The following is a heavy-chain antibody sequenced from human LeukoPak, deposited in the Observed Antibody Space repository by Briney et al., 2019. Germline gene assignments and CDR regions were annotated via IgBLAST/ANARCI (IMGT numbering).Heavy chain of an antibody. CDR1: GGSVNGYY. CDR2: IHYSGLT. J-gene: IGHJ4*02. CDR3: ARDPPEDEWNSLDS. D-gene: IGHD1-7*01. V-gene: IGHV4-59*02. Sequence: SETLSLTCTVSGGSVNGYYWNWIRQAPGKGLGWIGFIHYSGLTVYSPSLQSRVSMSVDTSRNQFSLDLSSVTAADTALYYCARDPPEDEWNSLDSWGQGILVTVSS.